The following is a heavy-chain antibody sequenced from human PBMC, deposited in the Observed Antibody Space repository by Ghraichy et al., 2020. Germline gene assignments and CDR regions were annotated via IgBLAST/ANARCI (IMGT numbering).Heavy chain of an antibody. CDR3: ARHVFVVVTADAYYFDY. D-gene: IGHD2-21*02. Sequence: GGSLRLSCAASGFTFSSYSMNWVRQAPGKGLEWVSSISSSSSYIYYADSVKGRFTISRDNAKNSLYLQMNSLRAEDTAVYYCARHVFVVVTADAYYFDYWGQGTLVTVSS. CDR2: ISSSSSYI. CDR1: GFTFSSYS. J-gene: IGHJ4*02. V-gene: IGHV3-21*01.